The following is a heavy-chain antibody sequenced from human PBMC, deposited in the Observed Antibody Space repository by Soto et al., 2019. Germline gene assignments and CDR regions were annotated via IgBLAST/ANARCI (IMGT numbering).Heavy chain of an antibody. CDR1: GFTFSRNA. D-gene: IGHD6-13*01. Sequence: RLSCAASGFTFSRNAVNWVRQAPGKGLEWLSYISSSGSTIYYADSLKGRFTISRDNAKNSLYLQMNSLRDEDTAVYYCARDSGSSTWYYFDYWGQGTLVTVSS. CDR3: ARDSGSSTWYYFDY. V-gene: IGHV3-48*02. CDR2: ISSSGSTI. J-gene: IGHJ4*02.